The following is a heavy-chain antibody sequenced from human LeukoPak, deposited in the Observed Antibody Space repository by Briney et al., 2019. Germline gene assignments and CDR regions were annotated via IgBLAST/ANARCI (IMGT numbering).Heavy chain of an antibody. Sequence: PSETLSLTCAVSGFSIRNDYWSWVRQPPGKGLEWIGYIYYNGTTNTRSSNYNPSRKSRVTISGDTYKRQFSLRVNSVTAADTAVYYCARGRTYATRFDYWGRGTPGT. CDR2: IYYNGTTNTRSS. CDR3: ARGRTYATRFDY. CDR1: GFSIRNDY. J-gene: IGHJ4*02. V-gene: IGHV4-59*01.